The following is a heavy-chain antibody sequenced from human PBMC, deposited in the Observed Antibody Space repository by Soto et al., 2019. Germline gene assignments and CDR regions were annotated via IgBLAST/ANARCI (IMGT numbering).Heavy chain of an antibody. V-gene: IGHV4-34*01. Sequence: PSETLSLTCAVYGGSFSGYYWSWIRQPPGKGLEWIGEINHSGSTNYNPSLKSRVTISVDTSKNQFSLKLSSVTAADTAVYYCARGREQVRDAIWGQGTLVTVPS. CDR1: GGSFSGYY. J-gene: IGHJ4*02. CDR3: ARGREQVRDAI. CDR2: INHSGST. D-gene: IGHD2-2*01.